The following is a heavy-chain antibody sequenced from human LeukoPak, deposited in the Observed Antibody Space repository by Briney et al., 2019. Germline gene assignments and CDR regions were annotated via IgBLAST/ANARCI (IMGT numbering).Heavy chain of an antibody. D-gene: IGHD3-16*01. CDR1: GFTFSSYG. J-gene: IGHJ4*02. CDR3: ARGRADYYYDY. Sequence: GGSLRLSCAASGFTFSSYGMSWVRQAPGKGLEWVSVISDSGDSTDYADSVKGRFTISRDNSKNTLSLQMNSLRAEDTASYYCARGRADYYYDYWGQGTLVTVSS. V-gene: IGHV3-23*01. CDR2: ISDSGDST.